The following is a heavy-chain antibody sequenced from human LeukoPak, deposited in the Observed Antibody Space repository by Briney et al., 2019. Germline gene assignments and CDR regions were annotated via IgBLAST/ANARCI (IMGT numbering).Heavy chain of an antibody. Sequence: PGGSLRLSCAASGFTFSDYYMSWIRQAPGKGLEGVSYISSSGSTIYYADSVKGRFTISRDNAKNSLYLQMNSLRAEDTAVYYCAGSGSYKYYFDYWGQGTLVTFSS. V-gene: IGHV3-11*04. CDR1: GFTFSDYY. CDR2: ISSSGSTI. D-gene: IGHD3-10*01. J-gene: IGHJ4*02. CDR3: AGSGSYKYYFDY.